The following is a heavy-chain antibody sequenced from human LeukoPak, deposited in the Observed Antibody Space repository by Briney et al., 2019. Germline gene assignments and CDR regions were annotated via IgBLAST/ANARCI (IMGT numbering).Heavy chain of an antibody. J-gene: IGHJ4*02. Sequence: GGSLRLSCAASGFTFSNYWMSWVRRAPGKGLDWVANIKQDGSEKTYVDSVKGRFTVSRDNAKNSLYLQMNSLRAEDTAVYYCARFSRSSTPVYWGQGTLVTVSS. D-gene: IGHD6-6*01. CDR1: GFTFSNYW. CDR3: ARFSRSSTPVY. CDR2: IKQDGSEK. V-gene: IGHV3-7*01.